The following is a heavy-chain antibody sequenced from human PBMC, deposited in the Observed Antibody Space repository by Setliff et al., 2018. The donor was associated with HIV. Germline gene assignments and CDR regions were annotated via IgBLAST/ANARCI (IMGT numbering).Heavy chain of an antibody. J-gene: IGHJ6*03. Sequence: SVKVSCKASGVTFRRFAFSWVRQAPGQGLEWMGGIIPIFGTANYAQKFQGRVTITADESTSTAYMELSSLRSEDTAVYYCATRTDYYYYYYMDVWGKGTTVTVSS. CDR2: IIPIFGTA. CDR3: ATRTDYYYYYYMDV. CDR1: GVTFRRFA. V-gene: IGHV1-69*13.